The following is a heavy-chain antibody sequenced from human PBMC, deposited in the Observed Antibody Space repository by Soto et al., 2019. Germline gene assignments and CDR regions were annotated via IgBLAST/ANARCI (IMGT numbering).Heavy chain of an antibody. CDR3: ARDKTFAYDSSGYYESFLFDY. Sequence: GGSLRLSCAASGFTFSSYSMNWVRQAPGKGLEWVSYISSSSSTIYYADSVKGRFTISRDNAKNSLYLQMNSLRDEDTAVYYCARDKTFAYDSSGYYESFLFDYWGQGTLVTVSS. D-gene: IGHD3-22*01. J-gene: IGHJ4*02. CDR1: GFTFSSYS. CDR2: ISSSSSTI. V-gene: IGHV3-48*02.